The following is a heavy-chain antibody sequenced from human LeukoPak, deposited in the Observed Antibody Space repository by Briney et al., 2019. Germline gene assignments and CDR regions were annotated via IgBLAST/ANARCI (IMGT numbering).Heavy chain of an antibody. CDR3: ARDPVGATDYFDY. J-gene: IGHJ4*02. CDR1: GASIRSYF. Sequence: SETLSLTCSVSGASIRSYFWSWIRQSPGKGLEWIGYVYDNDISNFNPSLESRVTILVDRSKSQFSLKLRSVTAADTAVYYCARDPVGATDYFDYWGQGTLVTVSS. CDR2: VYDNDIS. D-gene: IGHD1-26*01. V-gene: IGHV4-59*01.